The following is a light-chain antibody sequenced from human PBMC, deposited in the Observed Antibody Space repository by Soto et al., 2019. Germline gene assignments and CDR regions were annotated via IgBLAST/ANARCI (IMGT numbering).Light chain of an antibody. CDR1: QSVSSNY. CDR2: GAS. Sequence: EIVLTPSPTTPSFSPGERATPSCRSSQSVSSNYLAWYQQKPGQAPRLLIYGASSRATGIPDRFSGSGSGTDFTLTISRLEPEDFAVYYCQQYGSSPITFGQGTRLEI. CDR3: QQYGSSPIT. J-gene: IGKJ5*01. V-gene: IGKV3-20*01.